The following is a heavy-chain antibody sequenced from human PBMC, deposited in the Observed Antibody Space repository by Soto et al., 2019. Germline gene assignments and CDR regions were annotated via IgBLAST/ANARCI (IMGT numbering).Heavy chain of an antibody. CDR1: GYIFTDYY. Sequence: GASVKVSCKASGYIFTDYYMHWVRQAPGQGLEWMGWINPNSGGTNYAQKFQGRVTMTRDTSISTAYMELSRLRSDDTAVYYCTKDSSGWNYYYYYYGMDVWGQGTTVTVSS. CDR3: TKDSSGWNYYYYYYGMDV. J-gene: IGHJ6*02. V-gene: IGHV1-2*02. CDR2: INPNSGGT. D-gene: IGHD6-19*01.